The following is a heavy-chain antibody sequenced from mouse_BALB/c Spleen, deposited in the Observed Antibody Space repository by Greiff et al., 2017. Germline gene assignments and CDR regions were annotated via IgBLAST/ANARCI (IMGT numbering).Heavy chain of an antibody. J-gene: IGHJ2*01. CDR1: GDSITSGY. D-gene: IGHD2-1*01. CDR2: ISYSGST. CDR3: ARSGVYYGNPYYFDY. Sequence: EVQLVESGPSLVKPSQTLSLTCSVTGDSITSGYWNWIRKFPGNKLEYMGYISYSGSTYYNPSLKSRISITRDTSKNQYYLQLNSVTTEDTATYYCARSGVYYGNPYYFDYWGQGTTLTVSS. V-gene: IGHV3-8*02.